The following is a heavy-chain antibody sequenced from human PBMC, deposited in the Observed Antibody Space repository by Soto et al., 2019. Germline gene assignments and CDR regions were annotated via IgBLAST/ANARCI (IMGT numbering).Heavy chain of an antibody. CDR2: IKSSGST. Sequence: QVQLQQWGAGLLKPSETLSLTCAVSGGSFSGYYWNWIRQSPGKGLEWIAKIKSSGSTNHNPSLKSRVTVSVDMSKNQISLKLSSVTAADTAVYYCARAYDYADPRDALDTWGQGTMVTVSS. V-gene: IGHV4-34*01. CDR3: ARAYDYADPRDALDT. J-gene: IGHJ3*02. D-gene: IGHD4-17*01. CDR1: GGSFSGYY.